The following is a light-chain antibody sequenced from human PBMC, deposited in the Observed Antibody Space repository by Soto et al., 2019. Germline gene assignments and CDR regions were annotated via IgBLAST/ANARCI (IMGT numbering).Light chain of an antibody. J-gene: IGKJ5*01. V-gene: IGKV3-11*01. CDR2: DAS. CDR3: QQRSNWPPVT. Sequence: EIFLTQSLDTLSLTPGERATLSCRASQSVTNYIAWYQQRPGQAPRLLIYDASNRATGVPARFSGSGSGTDFTLTISSLEPEDFAVYYCQQRSNWPPVTFGQGTRLEIK. CDR1: QSVTNY.